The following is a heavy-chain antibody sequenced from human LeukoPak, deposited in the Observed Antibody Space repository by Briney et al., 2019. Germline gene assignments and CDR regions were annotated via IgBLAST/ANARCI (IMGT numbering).Heavy chain of an antibody. CDR3: ARDGGSSGWYNNWFDP. J-gene: IGHJ5*02. Sequence: SETLSLTCTVSGGSISSSSYYWGWIRQPPGKGLEWIGSIYYSGSTYYNPSLKSRVTISVDTSKNQFSLKLSSVTAADTAVYYCARDGGSSGWYNNWFDPWGQGTLVTVSS. CDR1: GGSISSSSYY. CDR2: IYYSGST. V-gene: IGHV4-39*07. D-gene: IGHD6-19*01.